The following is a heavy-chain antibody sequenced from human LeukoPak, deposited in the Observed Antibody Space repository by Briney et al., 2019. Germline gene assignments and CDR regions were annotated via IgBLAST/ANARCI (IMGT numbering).Heavy chain of an antibody. D-gene: IGHD5-18*01. CDR3: ARDIGYGGIDY. Sequence: SETLSLTCAVYGGSFSGYYWSWIRQPPGKGLEWIGEINHSGSTNYNPSLKSRVTISVDTSKNQFSLKLSSVTAADTAVYYCARDIGYGGIDYWGQGTLVTVSS. J-gene: IGHJ4*02. CDR1: GGSFSGYY. CDR2: INHSGST. V-gene: IGHV4-34*01.